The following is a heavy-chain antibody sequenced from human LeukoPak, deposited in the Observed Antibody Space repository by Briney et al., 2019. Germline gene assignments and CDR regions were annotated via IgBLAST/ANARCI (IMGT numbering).Heavy chain of an antibody. CDR1: GGSISSYY. J-gene: IGHJ4*02. CDR3: AREGSGSRPFDY. CDR2: IYYSGST. V-gene: IGHV4-59*01. Sequence: PSETLSLTCTVSGGSISSYYWSWIRQPPGKGLEWIGYIYYSGSTNYNPSLKSRVTISVDTSKNQFSLKLSSVTAADTAVYYCAREGSGSRPFDYWGQGTLVTVSS. D-gene: IGHD1-26*01.